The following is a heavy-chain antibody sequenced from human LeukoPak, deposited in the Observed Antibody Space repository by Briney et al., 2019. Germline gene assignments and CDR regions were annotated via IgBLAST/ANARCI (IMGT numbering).Heavy chain of an antibody. D-gene: IGHD3-22*01. CDR2: IFSNDEN. Sequence: SGPTLVNPTETLTLTCTVSGFSLRNARMGVSWIRQPPGKALEWLAHIFSNDENCYTTSMKSRLTISKDTSKSQLVLTMTNIDPVDTATYYCARMLSPSYYDSSGGFDYWGQGTLVTVSS. CDR3: ARMLSPSYYDSSGGFDY. V-gene: IGHV2-26*01. CDR1: GFSLRNARMG. J-gene: IGHJ4*02.